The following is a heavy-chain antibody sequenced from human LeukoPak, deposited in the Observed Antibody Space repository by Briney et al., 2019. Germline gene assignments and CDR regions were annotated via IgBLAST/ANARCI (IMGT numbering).Heavy chain of an antibody. CDR3: ARVGGCDLHDAFDI. CDR2: ISAYNGNT. D-gene: IGHD2-21*02. V-gene: IGHV1-18*01. CDR1: GYTFTSYG. Sequence: ASVKVSCKASGYTFTSYGISWVRQAPGQGLEWLGWISAYNGNTNYAQKLQSRVTMTTDTCTSTAYMELRSLRSDDTAVCYCARVGGCDLHDAFDIWGQGTMVTVSS. J-gene: IGHJ3*02.